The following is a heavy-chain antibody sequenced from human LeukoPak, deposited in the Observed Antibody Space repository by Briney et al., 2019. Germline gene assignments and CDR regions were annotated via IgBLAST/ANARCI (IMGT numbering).Heavy chain of an antibody. D-gene: IGHD2-2*01. CDR1: GFTFDDYA. Sequence: GRSLRLSCAASGFTFDDYAMHWVRQAPGKGLEWVSGISWNSGSIGYADSVKGRFTISRDDAKNSLYLQMNSLRAEDTALYYCAEEYCSSTSCYGTGGYFDYWGQGTLVTVSS. CDR2: ISWNSGSI. V-gene: IGHV3-9*01. J-gene: IGHJ4*02. CDR3: AEEYCSSTSCYGTGGYFDY.